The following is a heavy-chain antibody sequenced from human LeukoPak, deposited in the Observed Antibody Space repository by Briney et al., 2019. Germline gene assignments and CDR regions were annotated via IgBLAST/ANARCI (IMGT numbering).Heavy chain of an antibody. Sequence: GGSLRLSCAASGFTFSTYGMSWVRQAPGKGLEWVSSITGYGETTYYADSVRGRFTISRDNSKKTLYLQMNSLRAEDTAVYYCAKESAGGDFDYWGQGTLVTVSS. CDR3: AKESAGGDFDY. V-gene: IGHV3-23*01. J-gene: IGHJ4*02. CDR1: GFTFSTYG. CDR2: ITGYGETT. D-gene: IGHD6-13*01.